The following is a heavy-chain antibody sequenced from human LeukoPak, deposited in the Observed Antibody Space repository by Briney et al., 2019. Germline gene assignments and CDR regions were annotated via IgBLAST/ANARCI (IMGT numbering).Heavy chain of an antibody. CDR3: ATLPGPQVGATS. V-gene: IGHV4-34*01. CDR2: INHSGST. J-gene: IGHJ4*02. D-gene: IGHD1-26*01. CDR1: GGSFSGYY. Sequence: PSETLSLTCAVYGGSFSGYYWSWIRQPPGKGLEWIGEINHSGSTNYNPSLKSRVTISVDTSKNQFSLKLSSVTAADTAVYYCATLPGPQVGATSWGQGTLVTVSS.